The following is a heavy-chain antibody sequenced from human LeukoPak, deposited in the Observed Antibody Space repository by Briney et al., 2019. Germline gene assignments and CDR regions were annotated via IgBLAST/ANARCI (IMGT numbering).Heavy chain of an antibody. CDR1: GDSISRHY. J-gene: IGHJ5*02. CDR2: IYYSENS. D-gene: IGHD2-15*01. Sequence: SETLSLTCTVSGDSISRHYWSWIRQPPGKGLEWIGYIYYSENSKYNPSLKSRVTMSLDTSKNQFSLKLNSVTAADTAVYYCAREVEDCSAGSCYSGWFDPWGQGTLVTVSS. CDR3: AREVEDCSAGSCYSGWFDP. V-gene: IGHV4-59*11.